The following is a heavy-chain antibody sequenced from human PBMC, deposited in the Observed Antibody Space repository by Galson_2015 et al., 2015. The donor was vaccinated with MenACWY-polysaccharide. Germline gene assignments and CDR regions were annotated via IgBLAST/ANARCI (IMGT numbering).Heavy chain of an antibody. CDR3: AKGKLGDSRE. Sequence: SLRLSCAASGFTARNKYMNWVRQAPGKGLEWVSAIDSAGAKSYSDSVKGRFTISRDDSQNTLYLQMNSLRAEDTAVYHCAKGKLGDSREWGQGTLVTVSS. V-gene: IGHV3-53*01. CDR2: IDSAGAK. CDR1: GFTARNKY. J-gene: IGHJ4*02. D-gene: IGHD5-24*01.